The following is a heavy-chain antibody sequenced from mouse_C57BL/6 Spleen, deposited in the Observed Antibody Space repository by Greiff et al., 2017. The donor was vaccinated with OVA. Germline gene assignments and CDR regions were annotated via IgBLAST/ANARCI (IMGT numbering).Heavy chain of an antibody. Sequence: QVQLQQSGAELVKPGASVKMSCKASGYTFTSYWITWVKQRPGQGLEWIGDIYPGSGSTNYNEKFKSKATLTVDTSSSTAYMQLSSLTSEDSAVYYCARDPYYYGSSYGYFDVWGTGTTVTVSS. V-gene: IGHV1-55*01. CDR3: ARDPYYYGSSYGYFDV. CDR1: GYTFTSYW. D-gene: IGHD1-1*01. CDR2: IYPGSGST. J-gene: IGHJ1*03.